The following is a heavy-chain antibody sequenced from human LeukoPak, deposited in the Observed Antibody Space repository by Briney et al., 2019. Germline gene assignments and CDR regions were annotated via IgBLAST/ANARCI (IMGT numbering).Heavy chain of an antibody. Sequence: PGGSLRLSCAASGFTFSSYWMHWVRQAPGKGLVWVSRINSDGSSTSYADSVKGRFTISRDNAKNTLYLQMNSLRAEDTAVYYCARDGMGYCYDSNYYFDYWGQGTLVTVSS. J-gene: IGHJ4*02. CDR1: GFTFSSYW. CDR2: INSDGSST. V-gene: IGHV3-74*01. D-gene: IGHD3-22*01. CDR3: ARDGMGYCYDSNYYFDY.